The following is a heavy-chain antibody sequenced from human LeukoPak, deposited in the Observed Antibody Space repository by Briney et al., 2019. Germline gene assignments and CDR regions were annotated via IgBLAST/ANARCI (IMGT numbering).Heavy chain of an antibody. CDR2: IYYSGST. Sequence: PSETLSLTCTVSGGSISNYYWSWIRQPPGKGLEWIGYIYYSGSTKYNASLKSRVIISVDTSKNQFSLNLSSVTAADTAVYYCARYSGTYYVYWGQGTLVTVYS. CDR1: GGSISNYY. V-gene: IGHV4-59*01. CDR3: ARYSGTYYVY. J-gene: IGHJ4*02. D-gene: IGHD1-26*01.